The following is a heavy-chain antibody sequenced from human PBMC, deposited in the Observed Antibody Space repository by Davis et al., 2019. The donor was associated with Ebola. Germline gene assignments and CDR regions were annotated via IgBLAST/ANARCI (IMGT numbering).Heavy chain of an antibody. CDR1: GFTFSTYE. CDR2: ISSSDSTI. Sequence: GESLKISCAASGFTFSTYEMNWIRQAPGKGLEWVSYISSSDSTIYYADSVKGRFTISRDNAKNSLYLQMNSLRDEDTAVYYCAREQMHCGGDCHDYWGQGTLVTVSS. J-gene: IGHJ4*02. D-gene: IGHD2-21*01. V-gene: IGHV3-48*03. CDR3: AREQMHCGGDCHDY.